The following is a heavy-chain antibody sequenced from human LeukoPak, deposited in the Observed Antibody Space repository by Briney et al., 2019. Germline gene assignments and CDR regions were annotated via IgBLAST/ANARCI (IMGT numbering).Heavy chain of an antibody. D-gene: IGHD3-3*02. J-gene: IGHJ3*01. Sequence: GGSLRLSCAASGLTFSSFWMHRVRRAPGKGLEWVSRINSDGSTTTYADSVKGRLTISRDNAKNSLHLQMNSLRDEDTAVYYCARDEAFAFDLWGQGTMVTVSS. CDR2: INSDGSTT. CDR1: GLTFSSFW. V-gene: IGHV3-74*01. CDR3: ARDEAFAFDL.